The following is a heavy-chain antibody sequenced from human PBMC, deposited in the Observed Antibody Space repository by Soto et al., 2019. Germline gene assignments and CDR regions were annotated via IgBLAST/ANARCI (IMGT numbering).Heavy chain of an antibody. J-gene: IGHJ4*02. CDR1: GFTFSSYG. V-gene: IGHV3-30*18. CDR3: AKDLLGETTVDR. Sequence: GESLKISCAASGFTFSSYGMHWVRQAPGKGLEWVAVISYDGSNKYYADSVKGRFTISRDNSKNTLYLQMNSLRAEDTAVYYCAKDLLGETTVDRGGQGTLVTVSS. CDR2: ISYDGSNK. D-gene: IGHD4-17*01.